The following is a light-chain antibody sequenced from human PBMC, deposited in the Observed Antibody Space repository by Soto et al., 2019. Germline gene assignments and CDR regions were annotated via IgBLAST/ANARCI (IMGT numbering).Light chain of an antibody. CDR1: QSVSSN. J-gene: IGKJ2*01. Sequence: EIVMTQSPATLSVSPGERATLPCRASQSVSSNLAWYQQKPGQAPRLLIYGASTRATGIPARFSGSGSGTEFTLTISSLQSEDFAVYYCQQYKNWPPLYTFGQGTKLEIK. CDR2: GAS. CDR3: QQYKNWPPLYT. V-gene: IGKV3-15*01.